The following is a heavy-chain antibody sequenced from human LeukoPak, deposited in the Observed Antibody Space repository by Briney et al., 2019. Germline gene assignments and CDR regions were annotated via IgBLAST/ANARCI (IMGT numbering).Heavy chain of an antibody. Sequence: PSETLSLTCTVSGGSISSDDYYWSWIRQPPGKGLEWIGYIYYSGSTYYNPSLKSRVTISVDTSKNQFSLKLSSVTAADTAVYYCARVGDSIAVAGGVFGFDYWGQGTLVTVSS. D-gene: IGHD6-19*01. CDR2: IYYSGST. V-gene: IGHV4-30-4*01. CDR3: ARVGDSIAVAGGVFGFDY. CDR1: GGSISSDDYY. J-gene: IGHJ4*02.